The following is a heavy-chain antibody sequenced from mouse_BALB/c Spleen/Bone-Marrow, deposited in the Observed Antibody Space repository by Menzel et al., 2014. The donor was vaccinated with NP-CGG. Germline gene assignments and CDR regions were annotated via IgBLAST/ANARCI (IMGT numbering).Heavy chain of an antibody. D-gene: IGHD3-1*01. CDR2: ICSGSSTI. V-gene: IGHV5-17*02. Sequence: EVQGVESGGGLVQPGGSRKLSCAASGFTFSSFGMHWVRQAPEKGLEWVAYICSGSSTIYYADTVKGRFTISRDNPKNTLFLQMTSLRSEDTAMYYCASVSAWFAYWGQGTLVTVSA. J-gene: IGHJ3*01. CDR1: GFTFSSFG. CDR3: ASVSAWFAY.